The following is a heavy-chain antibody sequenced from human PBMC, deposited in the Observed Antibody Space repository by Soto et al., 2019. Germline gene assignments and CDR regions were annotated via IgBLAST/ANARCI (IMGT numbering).Heavy chain of an antibody. CDR3: ARGRYAGYFDY. Sequence: QVQLVESGGGLVKPGGSLRRSCAASGFTFSAYYMSWIRQAPGKGLEWVSYISSRGITIYYADSVKGRFTISRDNANNSLYLQMNSLRAEDTAVYYWARGRYAGYFDYWGQGTLVTFSS. J-gene: IGHJ4*02. CDR1: GFTFSAYY. V-gene: IGHV3-11*01. CDR2: ISSRGITI. D-gene: IGHD1-1*01.